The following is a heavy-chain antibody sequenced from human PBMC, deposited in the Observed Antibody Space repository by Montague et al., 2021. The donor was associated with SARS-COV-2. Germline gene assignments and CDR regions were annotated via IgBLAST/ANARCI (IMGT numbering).Heavy chain of an antibody. D-gene: IGHD3-10*01. Sequence: SETLSLTCTVSGGSISGYYWSWIRQPPGKGLEWIGYIYYSGSTNYNPSLKSRVTISVDTSKNQFSLKLSSVTAADTAVYYCARDQRGSYWGQGTLVTVSS. V-gene: IGHV4-59*01. CDR1: GGSISGYY. CDR2: IYYSGST. CDR3: ARDQRGSY. J-gene: IGHJ4*02.